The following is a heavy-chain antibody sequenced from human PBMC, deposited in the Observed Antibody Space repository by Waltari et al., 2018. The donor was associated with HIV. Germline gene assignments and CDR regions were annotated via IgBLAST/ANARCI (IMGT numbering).Heavy chain of an antibody. Sequence: QLQLQESGPGLVKASETLSLTCTVSGCSISRTSYYWGWIRQSPGKGVEWIGHPYYIWSTVYNPSLKSRVTITVDTSNNHLALKLSSVTAADTAVYYCATLYKYDSSGDYHGSDWYFDLWGRGTLLRVSS. J-gene: IGHJ2*01. V-gene: IGHV4-39*01. CDR3: ATLYKYDSSGDYHGSDWYFDL. CDR1: GCSISRTSYY. D-gene: IGHD3-22*01. CDR2: PYYIWST.